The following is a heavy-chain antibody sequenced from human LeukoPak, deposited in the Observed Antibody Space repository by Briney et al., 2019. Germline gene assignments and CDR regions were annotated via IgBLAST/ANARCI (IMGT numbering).Heavy chain of an antibody. CDR2: IKQDGSEK. CDR3: EVFGGGYHFDY. J-gene: IGHJ4*02. V-gene: IGHV3-7*01. CDR1: GFTFSSYW. D-gene: IGHD5-12*01. Sequence: GGSLRLSCAASGFTFSSYWMSWVRQAPGKGLEWVANIKQDGSEKYYVDSVKGRFTISRDNAKNSLYLQMNSLRAEDTAVYYCEVFGGGYHFDYWGQGTLVTVSS.